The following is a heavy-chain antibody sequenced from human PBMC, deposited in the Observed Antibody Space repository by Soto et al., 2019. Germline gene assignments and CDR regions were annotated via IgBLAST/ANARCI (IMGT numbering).Heavy chain of an antibody. J-gene: IGHJ3*02. CDR2: ISGSGGST. V-gene: IGHV3-23*01. Sequence: GGSLRLSCAASGFTFSSYAMSWVRQAPGKGLEWVSAISGSGGSTYYADSVKGRFTISRDNSKNTLYLQMNSLRAEDTAVYYCAKDLIYPTTIFGVVINSRHAFDIWGQGTMVTVSS. D-gene: IGHD3-3*01. CDR1: GFTFSSYA. CDR3: AKDLIYPTTIFGVVINSRHAFDI.